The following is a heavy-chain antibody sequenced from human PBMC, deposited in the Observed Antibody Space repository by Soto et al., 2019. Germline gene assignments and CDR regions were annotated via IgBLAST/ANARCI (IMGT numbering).Heavy chain of an antibody. J-gene: IGHJ4*02. CDR3: ARDVGEQQLVQCFDY. Sequence: GGSLRLSCAASGFTFSSYSMNWVRQAPGKGLEWVSSISSSSSYIYYADSVKGRFTISRDNAKNSLYLQMNSLRAEDTAVYYCARDVGEQQLVQCFDYWGQGTLVTVSS. CDR1: GFTFSSYS. D-gene: IGHD6-13*01. V-gene: IGHV3-21*01. CDR2: ISSSSSYI.